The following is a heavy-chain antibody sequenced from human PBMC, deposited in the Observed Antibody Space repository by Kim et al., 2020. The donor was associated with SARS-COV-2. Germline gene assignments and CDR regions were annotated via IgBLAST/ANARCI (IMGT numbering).Heavy chain of an antibody. D-gene: IGHD2-21*01. CDR1: GGTFSSYA. J-gene: IGHJ5*02. CDR3: ARANTVIPSGAWFDP. Sequence: SVKVSCKASGGTFSSYAISWVRQAPGQGLEWMGRIIPILGIANYAQKFQGRVTITADKSTSTAYMELSSLRSEDTAVYYCARANTVIPSGAWFDPWGQGTLVTLSS. V-gene: IGHV1-69*04. CDR2: IIPILGIA.